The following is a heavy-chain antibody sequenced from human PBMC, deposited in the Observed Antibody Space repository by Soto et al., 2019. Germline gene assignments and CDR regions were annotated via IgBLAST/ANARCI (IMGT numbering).Heavy chain of an antibody. D-gene: IGHD3-3*01. J-gene: IGHJ3*02. CDR3: AKDPVYYDFWSCTGGAFDI. CDR2: ISGSGGST. CDR1: GFTFSSYA. Sequence: EVQLLESGGGLVQPGGSLRLSCAASGFTFSSYAMSWVRQAPGKGLEWVSAISGSGGSTYYADSVKGRFTISRDNSKNTLYLQMNRLRAEDTAVYYCAKDPVYYDFWSCTGGAFDIWGQGTMVTVSS. V-gene: IGHV3-23*01.